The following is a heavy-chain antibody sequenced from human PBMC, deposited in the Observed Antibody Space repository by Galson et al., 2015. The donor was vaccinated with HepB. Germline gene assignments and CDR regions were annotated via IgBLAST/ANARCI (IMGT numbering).Heavy chain of an antibody. CDR2: IKQDGSEK. CDR3: AREFDDSGWEYWYFDL. Sequence: SLRLSCAASGFTFSSYWMSWVRQAPGKGLEWVANIKQDGSEKYYVDSVKGRFTISRDNAKNSLYLQMNSLRAEDTAVYYCAREFDDSGWEYWYFDLWGRGTLVTVSS. V-gene: IGHV3-7*03. J-gene: IGHJ2*01. D-gene: IGHD6-19*01. CDR1: GFTFSSYW.